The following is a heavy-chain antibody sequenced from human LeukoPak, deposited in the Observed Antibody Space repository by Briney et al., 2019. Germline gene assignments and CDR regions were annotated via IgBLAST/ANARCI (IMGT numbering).Heavy chain of an antibody. J-gene: IGHJ4*02. V-gene: IGHV3-15*01. CDR3: TTDGDYSNSYFDY. Sequence: NPGGSLRLSCAASGCTFSNAWMSWVRQAPGKGLEWVGRIKSKTDGGTTDYAAPVKGRFTISRDDSKNTLYLQMNSLKTEDTAVYYCTTDGDYSNSYFDYWGQGTLVTVSS. D-gene: IGHD4-11*01. CDR1: GCTFSNAW. CDR2: IKSKTDGGTT.